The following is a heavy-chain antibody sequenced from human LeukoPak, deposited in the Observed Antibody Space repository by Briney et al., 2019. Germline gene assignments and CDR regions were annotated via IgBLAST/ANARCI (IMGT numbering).Heavy chain of an antibody. CDR3: ARDLVTVTKGFDI. CDR2: ISYIGST. D-gene: IGHD4-17*01. V-gene: IGHV4-59*11. Sequence: SETLFLTCAVSTDSFSSHYWTWIRQPPGKGLKWIGYISYIGSTNYNPSLKSRVTISIDTSKNQFSLKLSSVTAADTAVYYCARDLVTVTKGFDIWGQGTMVSVSS. CDR1: TDSFSSHY. J-gene: IGHJ3*02.